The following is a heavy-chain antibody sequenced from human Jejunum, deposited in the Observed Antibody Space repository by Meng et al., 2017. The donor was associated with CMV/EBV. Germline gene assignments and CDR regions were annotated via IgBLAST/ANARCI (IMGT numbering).Heavy chain of an antibody. D-gene: IGHD4-23*01. CDR3: ARVVKGGNYLDY. Sequence: TGFTFSTNSRSWVRQAPGKGLEWVSSISISSYTYYADSVKGRFTISRDNAKNSLYLQMNSLRAEDTAVYYCARVVKGGNYLDYWGQGTLVTVSS. CDR2: ISISSYT. CDR1: GFTFSTNS. V-gene: IGHV3-21*01. J-gene: IGHJ4*02.